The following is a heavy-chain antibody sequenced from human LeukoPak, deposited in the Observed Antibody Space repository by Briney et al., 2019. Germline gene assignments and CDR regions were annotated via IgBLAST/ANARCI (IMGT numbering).Heavy chain of an antibody. CDR2: ISVYNGNT. Sequence: ASVKVSCKASGDTLSNYDISWVRQAPGQGLEWMGWISVYNGNTNYAQKFQGRVTMTTDPSTNTAYMELRSLRSDDTAMYYCARVDSGRYYGHDYWGQGTLVTVTS. CDR3: ARVDSGRYYGHDY. J-gene: IGHJ4*02. D-gene: IGHD1-26*01. V-gene: IGHV1-18*01. CDR1: GDTLSNYD.